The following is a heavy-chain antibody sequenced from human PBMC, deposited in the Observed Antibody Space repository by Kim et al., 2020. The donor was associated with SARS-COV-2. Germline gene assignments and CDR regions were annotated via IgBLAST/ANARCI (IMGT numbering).Heavy chain of an antibody. D-gene: IGHD2-8*01. J-gene: IGHJ6*02. V-gene: IGHV1-46*01. Sequence: YAQKYQGRVTMTRDTYTSAVYMELSSLRSEDTAVYYCASTKYYYYGMDVWGQGTTVTVSS. CDR3: ASTKYYYYGMDV.